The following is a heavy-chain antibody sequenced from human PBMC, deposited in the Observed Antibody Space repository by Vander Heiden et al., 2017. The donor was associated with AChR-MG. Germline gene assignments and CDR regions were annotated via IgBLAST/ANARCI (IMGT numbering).Heavy chain of an antibody. Sequence: QVQLVESGGGVVQPGRSLSLSCAASGFTFRSYAMHWVRQAPGKGLEWVAVISYDGSNKYYADSVKGRFTISRDNSKNTLYLQMNSLRAEDTAVYYCARDPIYDFWSGYFDYWGQGTLVTVSS. V-gene: IGHV3-30-3*01. J-gene: IGHJ4*02. D-gene: IGHD3-3*01. CDR2: ISYDGSNK. CDR1: GFTFRSYA. CDR3: ARDPIYDFWSGYFDY.